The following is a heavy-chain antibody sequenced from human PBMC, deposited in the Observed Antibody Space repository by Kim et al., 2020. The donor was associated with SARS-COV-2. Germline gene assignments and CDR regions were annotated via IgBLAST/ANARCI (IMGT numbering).Heavy chain of an antibody. Sequence: ASVKVSCKASGYTFTSYGISWVRQAPGQGLEWMGWISAYNGNTNYAQKLQGRVTMTTDTSTSTAYMELRSLRSDDTAVYYCARVKADILTAYYYYGMDVWGQGTTVTVSS. V-gene: IGHV1-18*01. CDR2: ISAYNGNT. D-gene: IGHD3-9*01. J-gene: IGHJ6*02. CDR3: ARVKADILTAYYYYGMDV. CDR1: GYTFTSYG.